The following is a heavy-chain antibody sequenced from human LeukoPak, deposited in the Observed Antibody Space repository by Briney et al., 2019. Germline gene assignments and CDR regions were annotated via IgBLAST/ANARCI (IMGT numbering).Heavy chain of an antibody. J-gene: IGHJ4*02. Sequence: GRSLRLSCAASGFTFSSYGMHWVRQAPGKGLEWVAVIWYDGSNKYYADSVKGRFTISRDNSKNTLYLQMNSLRAEDTAVYYCARDDSGGSCIDYWGQGTLVTVSS. CDR1: GFTFSSYG. CDR2: IWYDGSNK. D-gene: IGHD2-15*01. V-gene: IGHV3-33*01. CDR3: ARDDSGGSCIDY.